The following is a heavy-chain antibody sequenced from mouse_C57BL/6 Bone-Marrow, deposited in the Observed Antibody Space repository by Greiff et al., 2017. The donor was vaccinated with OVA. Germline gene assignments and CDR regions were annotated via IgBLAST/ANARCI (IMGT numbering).Heavy chain of an antibody. CDR2: INPNNGGT. CDR3: ARWGDYDYFDY. D-gene: IGHD2-4*01. J-gene: IGHJ2*01. CDR1: GYTFTDYY. V-gene: IGHV1-26*01. Sequence: EVKLMESGPELVKPGASVKISCKASGYTFTDYYMNWVKQSHGKSLEWIGDINPNNGGTSYNQKFKGKATLTVDKSSSTAYMELRSLTSEDSAVYYCARWGDYDYFDYWGQGTTLTVSS.